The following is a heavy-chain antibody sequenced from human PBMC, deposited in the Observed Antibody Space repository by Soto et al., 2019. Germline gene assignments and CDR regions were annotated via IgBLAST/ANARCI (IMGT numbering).Heavy chain of an antibody. D-gene: IGHD4-4*01. V-gene: IGHV3-23*01. Sequence: EVQLFESGGGLVQPGGSLRLSCAASGFTFSNYAMSWVRQAPGKGLEWVATLSAGGDSTYYADSLKGRFTISRDNSRNTLYLQMNSLRAEDTALYYCAKGRSTITTPGGMDVWGQGTTVTVSS. CDR1: GFTFSNYA. CDR2: LSAGGDST. CDR3: AKGRSTITTPGGMDV. J-gene: IGHJ6*02.